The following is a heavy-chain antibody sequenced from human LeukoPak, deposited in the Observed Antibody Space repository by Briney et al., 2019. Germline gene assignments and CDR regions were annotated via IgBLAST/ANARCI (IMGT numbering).Heavy chain of an antibody. CDR1: GFIFSTYA. Sequence: GGSLRLSCAASGFIFSTYAMTWVRQAPGKGLEWVSGISGSGGSTHYADSVKGRFTISRDNSKNTLYLQMNSLRAEDTAVYYCARGKSDQQGWLHYYYYMDVGSKGYTVTVSS. D-gene: IGHD6-13*01. CDR3: ARGKSDQQGWLHYYYYMDV. J-gene: IGHJ6*03. V-gene: IGHV3-23*01. CDR2: ISGSGGST.